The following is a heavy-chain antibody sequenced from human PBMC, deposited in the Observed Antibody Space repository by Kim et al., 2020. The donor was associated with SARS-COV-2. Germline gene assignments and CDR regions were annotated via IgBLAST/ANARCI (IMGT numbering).Heavy chain of an antibody. J-gene: IGHJ4*02. CDR3: ARDRGGYYDSSGYPY. Sequence: GGSLRLSCAASGFTFSSYSMNWVRQAPGKGLEWVSSISSSSSYIYYADSVKGRFTISRDNAKNSLYLQMNSLRAEDTAVYYCARDRGGYYDSSGYPYWGQGTLVTVSS. CDR2: ISSSSSYI. CDR1: GFTFSSYS. D-gene: IGHD3-22*01. V-gene: IGHV3-21*01.